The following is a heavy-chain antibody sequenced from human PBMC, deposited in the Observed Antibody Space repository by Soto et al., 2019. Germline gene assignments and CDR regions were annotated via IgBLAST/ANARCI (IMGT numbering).Heavy chain of an antibody. D-gene: IGHD5-12*01. CDR2: ISYDGSNK. J-gene: IGHJ1*01. V-gene: IGHV3-30*18. Sequence: XGSLTLSCSAAGFTVSSYAMHWVRPAPGKGLEWVALISYDGSNKNYGDSVKGRFTISRDNSKNTLYLQMNSLRAEDTAVYYCAKDRGYSGYDSLDFWAQGNLVTVSS. CDR3: AKDRGYSGYDSLDF. CDR1: GFTVSSYA.